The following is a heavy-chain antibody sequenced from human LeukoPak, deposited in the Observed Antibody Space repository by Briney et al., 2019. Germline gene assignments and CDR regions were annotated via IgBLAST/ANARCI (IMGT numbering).Heavy chain of an antibody. Sequence: PGGSLRLSCAASGFTFSSYWMHWVRQAPGKGLVWVSRINSDGSNTNYADSVKGRFTISRDNAKNTLYLQMNSLRAEDTAVYYCARSLLHYDILTGNDYWGQGTLVTVSS. J-gene: IGHJ4*02. CDR3: ARSLLHYDILTGNDY. CDR2: INSDGSNT. V-gene: IGHV3-74*01. D-gene: IGHD3-9*01. CDR1: GFTFSSYW.